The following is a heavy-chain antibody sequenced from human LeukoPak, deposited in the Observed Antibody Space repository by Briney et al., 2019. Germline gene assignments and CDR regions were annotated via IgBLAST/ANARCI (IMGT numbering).Heavy chain of an antibody. CDR3: AVYYYGSGSQKRYYYYMDV. CDR2: IYSDGTT. D-gene: IGHD3-10*01. J-gene: IGHJ6*03. Sequence: PGGSLRPSXAASGFTVSSNYMSWVCQAPGKGLECVSVIYSDGTTYYADSVKGRFTISRDKSKNTLYLQMNILRAEDTAVYYCAVYYYGSGSQKRYYYYMDVWGKGTTVTVSS. CDR1: GFTVSSNY. V-gene: IGHV3-53*01.